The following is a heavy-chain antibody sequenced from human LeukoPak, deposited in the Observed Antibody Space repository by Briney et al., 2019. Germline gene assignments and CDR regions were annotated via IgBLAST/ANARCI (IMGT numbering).Heavy chain of an antibody. D-gene: IGHD2-15*01. V-gene: IGHV3-23*01. CDR1: GFTFSSYA. Sequence: GGSLRLSCAASGFTFSSYAMSWVRQAPGKGLEWVSAISGSGGSTYYADSVKGRLTISRDNSKNTLYLQMNSLRAEDTAVYYCAKDTDIVVVVAPIGYWGQGTLVTVSS. CDR3: AKDTDIVVVVAPIGY. CDR2: ISGSGGST. J-gene: IGHJ4*02.